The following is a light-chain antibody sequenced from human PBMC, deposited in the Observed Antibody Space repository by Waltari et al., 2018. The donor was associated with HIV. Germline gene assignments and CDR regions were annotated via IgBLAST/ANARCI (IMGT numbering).Light chain of an antibody. V-gene: IGKV4-1*01. CDR3: QQYYSLPTT. CDR1: RTVFYTPNSQNY. J-gene: IGKJ4*01. CDR2: WSS. Sequence: DLVMTQSPDSLAVSLRERVTINCRSSRTVFYTPNSQNYLAWYQQKPGKPPRVLIYWSSTRAGGVPDRFSGSGSGTDFSLTISGLQADDVALYYCQQYYSLPTTFGGGTKVEIK.